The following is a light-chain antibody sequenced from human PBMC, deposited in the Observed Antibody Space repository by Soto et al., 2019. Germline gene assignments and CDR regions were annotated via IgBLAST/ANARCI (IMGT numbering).Light chain of an antibody. CDR1: QSISSY. V-gene: IGKV1-39*01. CDR3: QQSYSTSIT. CDR2: AAS. Sequence: DIQMTQYPSSLSASIGDRVTITCRASQSISSYLNWYHQRPGKAPKLLIYAASSLQRGVPSRFSGSGSGTDFTLTISSPQPEDFATYYCQQSYSTSITFGQGTRLEIK. J-gene: IGKJ5*01.